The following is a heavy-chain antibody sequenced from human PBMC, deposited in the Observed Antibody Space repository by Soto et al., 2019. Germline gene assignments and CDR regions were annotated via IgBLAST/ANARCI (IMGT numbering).Heavy chain of an antibody. J-gene: IGHJ5*02. Sequence: SETLSLTCTVSGGSVSSADHYWSWIRQTPGKGLEWIGYIYYSGITYYTPSLKSRVSMTVDTSKNQFSLKLHSVTAADTAIYYCARELNDYPNWFDPWGQGILVTVSS. V-gene: IGHV4-30-4*01. CDR1: GGSVSSADHY. CDR3: ARELNDYPNWFDP. D-gene: IGHD4-17*01. CDR2: IYYSGIT.